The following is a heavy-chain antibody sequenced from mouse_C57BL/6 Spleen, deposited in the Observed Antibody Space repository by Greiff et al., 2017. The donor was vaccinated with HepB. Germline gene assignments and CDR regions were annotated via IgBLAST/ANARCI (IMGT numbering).Heavy chain of an antibody. D-gene: IGHD1-1*01. V-gene: IGHV14-3*01. CDR3: ARGITTVVATDWYFDV. CDR2: IDPANGNT. CDR1: VFHFKHSY. Sequence: VPLQQSVAELVRPGASVPFSFTASVFHFKHSYMPLVKQRPEQYLAWIGSIDPANGNTKYAPKFQGKATITADPSSTTAYLQLSSLTSEDTAIYYCARGITTVVATDWYFDVWGTGTTVTVSS. J-gene: IGHJ1*03.